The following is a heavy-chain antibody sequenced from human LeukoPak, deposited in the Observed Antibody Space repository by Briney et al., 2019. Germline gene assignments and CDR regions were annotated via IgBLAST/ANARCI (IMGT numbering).Heavy chain of an antibody. CDR2: ISWNSGSI. D-gene: IGHD3-3*01. CDR3: AKDKEEWLSGFDY. Sequence: GRSLRLSRAASGFTFDDYAMHWVRQAPGKGLEWVSGISWNSGSIGYADSVKGRFTISRDNAKNSLYLQMNSLRAEDTALYYCAKDKEEWLSGFDYWGQGTLVTVSS. CDR1: GFTFDDYA. V-gene: IGHV3-9*01. J-gene: IGHJ4*02.